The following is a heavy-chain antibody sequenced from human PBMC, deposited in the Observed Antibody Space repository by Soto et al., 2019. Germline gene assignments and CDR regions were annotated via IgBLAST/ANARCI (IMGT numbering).Heavy chain of an antibody. V-gene: IGHV4-34*01. D-gene: IGHD2-21*01. CDR3: ARVGENYYYYMDV. J-gene: IGHJ6*03. CDR1: GGSFSGYY. CDR2: INHSGST. Sequence: QVQLQQWGAGLLKPSETLSLTCAVYGGSFSGYYWSWIRQPPGKGLAWIGEINHSGSTNYNPSLKSRVTISVDTSKNQFSLKLSSVTAADTAVYYCARVGENYYYYMDVWGKGTTVTVSS.